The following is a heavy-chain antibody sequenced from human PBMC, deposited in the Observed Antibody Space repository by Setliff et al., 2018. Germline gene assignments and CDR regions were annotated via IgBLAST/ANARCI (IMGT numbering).Heavy chain of an antibody. J-gene: IGHJ6*03. Sequence: PGGSLRLSCAASGFTFSTYRMHWVRQAPGKGLEWVAVIWDDGGNKYHADSVKGRFTISRDNSKNTLYLQMNSLRPEDTAVYYCARVWFGNMDVWGKGTTVTVSS. V-gene: IGHV3-33*08. CDR2: IWDDGGNK. CDR1: GFTFSTYR. D-gene: IGHD3-10*01. CDR3: ARVWFGNMDV.